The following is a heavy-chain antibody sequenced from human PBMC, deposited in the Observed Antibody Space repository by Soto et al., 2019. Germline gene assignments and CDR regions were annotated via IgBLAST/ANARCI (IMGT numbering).Heavy chain of an antibody. CDR2: MNPNSGNT. CDR3: ARLRSSSSGDYYYYMDV. CDR1: GYTFTSYD. V-gene: IGHV1-8*02. J-gene: IGHJ6*03. Sequence: ASVNVSCKASGYTFTSYDINWVRQATGQGLEWMGWMNPNSGNTGYAQKFQGRVTMTRNTSISTAYMELSSLRSEDTAVYYCARLRSSSSGDYYYYMDVWGKGTTVTVSS. D-gene: IGHD6-6*01.